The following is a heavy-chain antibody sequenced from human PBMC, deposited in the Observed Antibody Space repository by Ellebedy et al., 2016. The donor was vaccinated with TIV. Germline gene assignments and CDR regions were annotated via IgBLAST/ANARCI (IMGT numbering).Heavy chain of an antibody. D-gene: IGHD4-17*01. V-gene: IGHV3-7*01. CDR1: GFSFRSYW. J-gene: IGHJ5*02. CDR2: IYQDGGVQ. CDR3: ARRGSYGDYAVQINSWFDT. Sequence: PGGSLRLSCVASGFSFRSYWMSWVRQAPGKGLEWVANIYQDGGVQYYVDSVKGRFTISRDNADNSLFLQMNSLRAVDTAVYYCARRGSYGDYAVQINSWFDTWGRGTLVAVSS.